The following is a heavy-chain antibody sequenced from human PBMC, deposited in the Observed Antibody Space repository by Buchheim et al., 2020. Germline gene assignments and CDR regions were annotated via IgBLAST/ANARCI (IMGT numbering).Heavy chain of an antibody. Sequence: QVQLVQSGAEVKKPGSSVKVSCKASGGTFSSYAISWVRQAPGQGLEWMGRIIPILGIANYAQKFQGRVTITADKSTSTAYMEPSSLRSEDTAVYYCARDSSNEQWLVREAVYFDYWGQGTL. CDR2: IIPILGIA. CDR3: ARDSSNEQWLVREAVYFDY. CDR1: GGTFSSYA. V-gene: IGHV1-69*04. J-gene: IGHJ4*02. D-gene: IGHD6-19*01.